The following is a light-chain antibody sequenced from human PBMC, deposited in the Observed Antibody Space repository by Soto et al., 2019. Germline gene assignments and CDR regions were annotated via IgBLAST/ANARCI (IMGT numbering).Light chain of an antibody. CDR3: QQRSNWPT. Sequence: EIVLTQSPATLSLSPGERATLSCRASQSVSSYLAWYQQKPGQAPRLLIYDASNRATGIPARFSGSRSGTDFTLTLSSLEPEDFAVYYCQQRSNWPTFGGGTKVEIK. CDR2: DAS. J-gene: IGKJ4*01. CDR1: QSVSSY. V-gene: IGKV3-11*01.